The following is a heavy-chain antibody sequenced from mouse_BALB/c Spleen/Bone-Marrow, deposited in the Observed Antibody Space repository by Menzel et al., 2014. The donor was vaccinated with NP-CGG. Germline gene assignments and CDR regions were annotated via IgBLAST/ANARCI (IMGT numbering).Heavy chain of an antibody. CDR1: GFNIKDTY. Sequence: VQLQQSGAELVKPGASVKLSCTVSGFNIKDTYMHWVKQRPEQGLEWIGRIDPANGNTKYDPKFQGKATITADTSSNTAYLQVRSLTSEDTAVYYCASYRYGWYFDVWGAGTTVTVSS. CDR2: IDPANGNT. CDR3: ASYRYGWYFDV. D-gene: IGHD2-14*01. V-gene: IGHV14-3*02. J-gene: IGHJ1*01.